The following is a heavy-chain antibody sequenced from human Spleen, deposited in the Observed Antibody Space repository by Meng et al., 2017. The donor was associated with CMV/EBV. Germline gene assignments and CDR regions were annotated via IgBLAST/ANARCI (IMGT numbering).Heavy chain of an antibody. CDR3: AREGTSSSFAYDF. Sequence: ESLKIYCAVSGFIVSSNYMRWFRQAPGKGLEWVSVIYSGGDTYYADSVKGRFTISRDNSRNMVFLQMNSLRAEDTAVYYCAREGTSSSFAYDFWGQGTMVTVSS. CDR2: IYSGGDT. J-gene: IGHJ3*01. CDR1: GFIVSSNY. D-gene: IGHD6-13*01. V-gene: IGHV3-66*02.